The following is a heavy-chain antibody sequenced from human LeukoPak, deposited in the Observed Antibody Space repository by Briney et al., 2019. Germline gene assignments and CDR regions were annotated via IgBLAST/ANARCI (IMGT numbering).Heavy chain of an antibody. CDR1: GFTFSSYA. Sequence: GGSLRLSCAASGFTFSSYAMHWVRQAPGKGLEWVAVISVDGSNKYYADSVKGRFTISRDNSKNTLYLQMNSLRAEDTAVYYCARDVVGATHPARSAFDIWGQGTMVTVSS. CDR3: ARDVVGATHPARSAFDI. V-gene: IGHV3-30*04. D-gene: IGHD1-26*01. J-gene: IGHJ3*02. CDR2: ISVDGSNK.